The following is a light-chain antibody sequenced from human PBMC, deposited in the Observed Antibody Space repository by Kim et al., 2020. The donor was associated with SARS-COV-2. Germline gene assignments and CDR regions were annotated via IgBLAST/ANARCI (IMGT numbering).Light chain of an antibody. CDR3: QQSYSTPWT. CDR1: QSISSY. J-gene: IGKJ1*01. V-gene: IGKV1-39*01. Sequence: DIQMTQSPSPLSASVGDRVTITCRASQSISSYLNWYQQKPGKAPKLLIYAASSLQSGVPSRFSGSGSGTDFTLTISSLQPEEFATYYCQQSYSTPWTLGQGTELDIK. CDR2: AAS.